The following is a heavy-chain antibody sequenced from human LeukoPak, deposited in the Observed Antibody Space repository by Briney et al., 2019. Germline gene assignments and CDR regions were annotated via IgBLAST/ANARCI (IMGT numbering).Heavy chain of an antibody. CDR2: IYYSGST. Sequence: SETLSLTCTVSGGSISSYYWNWIRQPPGKGLEWIWYIYYSGSTNYNPSLKSRVTISVDASKNPFSLKLSCVTAADTAVYSCARDHNQYYYGSGVSGGWFAPWAREPWSPSPQ. D-gene: IGHD3-10*01. CDR3: ARDHNQYYYGSGVSGGWFAP. J-gene: IGHJ5*02. CDR1: GGSISSYY. V-gene: IGHV4-59*12.